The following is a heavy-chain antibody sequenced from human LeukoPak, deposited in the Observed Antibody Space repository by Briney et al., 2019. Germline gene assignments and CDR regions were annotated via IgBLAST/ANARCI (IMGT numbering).Heavy chain of an antibody. D-gene: IGHD2-2*01. CDR1: GFTFDDYG. V-gene: IGHV3-20*04. CDR2: INWNGGST. J-gene: IGHJ4*02. CDR3: AKHATEGGSSSTSSWDY. Sequence: GGSLRLSCAASGFTFDDYGMSWVRQAPGKGLEWVSGINWNGGSTGYADSVKGRFTISRDNAKNSLYLQMNSLRAEDTAIYYCAKHATEGGSSSTSSWDYWGQGTLVTVSS.